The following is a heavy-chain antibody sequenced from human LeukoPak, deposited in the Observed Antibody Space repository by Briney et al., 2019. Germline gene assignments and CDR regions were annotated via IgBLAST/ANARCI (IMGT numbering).Heavy chain of an antibody. CDR3: AILPGYSSGWYEVNY. V-gene: IGHV4-4*07. J-gene: IGHJ4*02. CDR1: GASIGSFY. Sequence: SETLSLTCTVSGASIGSFYWVWIRQPAGKGLEWIGRLYNGGDTNYSPSLRSRVTMPVDTSKNQFSLKLKSVTAADTAVYYCAILPGYSSGWYEVNYWGQGTLVTVSS. D-gene: IGHD6-13*01. CDR2: LYNGGDT.